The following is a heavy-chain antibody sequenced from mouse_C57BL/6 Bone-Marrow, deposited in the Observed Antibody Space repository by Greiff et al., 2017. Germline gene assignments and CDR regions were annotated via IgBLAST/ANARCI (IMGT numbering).Heavy chain of an antibody. D-gene: IGHD1-1*01. V-gene: IGHV1-81*01. J-gene: IGHJ3*01. CDR1: GYTFTSYG. CDR3: ADSIYYYGFAY. CDR2: IYPRSGNT. Sequence: VQLQQSGAELARPGASVKLSCKASGYTFTSYGISWVKQRTGQGLEWIGEIYPRSGNTYYNEKFKGKATLTADKSSSTAYMELRRLTSADSAVYFCADSIYYYGFAYWGQGTLVTVSA.